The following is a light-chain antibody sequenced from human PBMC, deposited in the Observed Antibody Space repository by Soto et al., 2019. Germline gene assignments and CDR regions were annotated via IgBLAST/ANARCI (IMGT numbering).Light chain of an antibody. Sequence: EIVLTQSPATLSLSPGERATLSCRASQSLSTYLAWYQQKLGQAPRLLIFGASNRATGIPTRFSGSGSGTDFTLTISSLGPEDFAFYYCQLLSDWPPTFGPGTKV. CDR2: GAS. CDR3: QLLSDWPPT. CDR1: QSLSTY. J-gene: IGKJ3*01. V-gene: IGKV3-11*01.